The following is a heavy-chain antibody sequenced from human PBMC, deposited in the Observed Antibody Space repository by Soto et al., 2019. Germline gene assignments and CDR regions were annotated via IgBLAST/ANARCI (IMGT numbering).Heavy chain of an antibody. Sequence: QVQLVESGGGVVQPGRSLRLSCAASGFTFSSYAMHWVRQAPGKGLEWVAVISYDGSNKYYADSVKGRFTISRDNSKNTLYLQMNSLRAEDTAVYYCARDGPRGLLWFGVRGYYYYGMDVWGQGTTVTVSS. CDR1: GFTFSSYA. CDR3: ARDGPRGLLWFGVRGYYYYGMDV. D-gene: IGHD3-10*01. J-gene: IGHJ6*02. V-gene: IGHV3-30-3*01. CDR2: ISYDGSNK.